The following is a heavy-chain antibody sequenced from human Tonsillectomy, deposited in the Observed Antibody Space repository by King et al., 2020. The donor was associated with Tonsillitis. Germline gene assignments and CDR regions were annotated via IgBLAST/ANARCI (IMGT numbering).Heavy chain of an antibody. J-gene: IGHJ3*02. V-gene: IGHV3-7*04. D-gene: IGHD6-19*01. Sequence: QLVQSGGGLVQPGGSLRVSCAASGFTFSSYWMTWVRQAPGKGLEWVANIKEDGSKKNYVDSVKGRFTISRDNAKNSLYLQMNSLRAEDTAVYYCARDNSRKQGSDRHDAFDIWGQGTMVTVSS. CDR1: GFTFSSYW. CDR3: ARDNSRKQGSDRHDAFDI. CDR2: IKEDGSKK.